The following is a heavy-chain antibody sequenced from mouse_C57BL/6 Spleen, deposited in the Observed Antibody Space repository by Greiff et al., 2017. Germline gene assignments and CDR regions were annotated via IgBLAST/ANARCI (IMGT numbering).Heavy chain of an antibody. D-gene: IGHD3-2*02. CDR1: GYAFSSSW. CDR3: AGGREEAAQVFAY. Sequence: QVQLQQSGPELVKPGASVKISCKASGYAFSSSWMNWVKQRPGKGLEWIGRIYPGDGDTNYNGKFKGKATLTADKSSSTAYMQLSSLTSEDSAVYFCAGGREEAAQVFAYWGQGTLVTVSA. J-gene: IGHJ3*01. V-gene: IGHV1-82*01. CDR2: IYPGDGDT.